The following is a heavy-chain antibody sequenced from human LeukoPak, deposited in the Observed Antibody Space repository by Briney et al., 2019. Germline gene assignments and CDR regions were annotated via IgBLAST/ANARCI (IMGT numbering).Heavy chain of an antibody. D-gene: IGHD2-2*01. CDR3: AKETRSTSCYSFDY. Sequence: GGSLRLSCAASGFTFSSYGMHWVRQAPGKGLEWVSAISGSGGSTYYADSVKGRFTSSRANSKDTLYLQMNSLRAEDTAVYYCAKETRSTSCYSFDYWGQGTLVTVSS. CDR2: ISGSGGST. V-gene: IGHV3-23*01. CDR1: GFTFSSYG. J-gene: IGHJ4*02.